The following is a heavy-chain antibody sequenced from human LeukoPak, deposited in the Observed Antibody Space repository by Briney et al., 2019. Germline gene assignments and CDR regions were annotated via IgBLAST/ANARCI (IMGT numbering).Heavy chain of an antibody. CDR1: EIMFPSYW. Sequence: GRPLRPSGAALEIMFPSYWMSWVRQAPGKGLEWLAKIKQDGMETYSVDSVKGRLPISPDNAKNSPYLQINSLRAEATAVYYCARVGYSSGYYYSDFDYWGQGTLVTVSS. J-gene: IGHJ4*02. CDR2: IKQDGMET. CDR3: ARVGYSSGYYYSDFDY. V-gene: IGHV3-7*04. D-gene: IGHD3-22*01.